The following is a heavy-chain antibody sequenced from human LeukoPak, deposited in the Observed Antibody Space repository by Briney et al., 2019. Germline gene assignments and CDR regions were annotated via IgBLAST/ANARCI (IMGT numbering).Heavy chain of an antibody. CDR2: MSSSSLYT. CDR3: ARDSVGGPHYFDY. CDR1: GFTFSDYY. J-gene: IGHJ4*02. Sequence: GGSLRLSCEGSGFTFSDYYMSSIRQAPGKGLEWVSYMSSSSLYTNYAESVKGRFTISRDNAKNSLYLQMNSLRAEDTAVYCCARDSVGGPHYFDYWGQGTLVTVSS. V-gene: IGHV3-11*06. D-gene: IGHD2-15*01.